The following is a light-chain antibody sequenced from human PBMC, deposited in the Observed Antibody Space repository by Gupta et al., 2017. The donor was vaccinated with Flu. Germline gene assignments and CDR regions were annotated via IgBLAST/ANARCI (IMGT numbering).Light chain of an antibody. J-gene: IGKJ1*01. V-gene: IGKV1-5*03. CDR1: QTVGNW. CDR2: RAS. Sequence: DIQMTQSPSTLSASIADRVTITCRASQTVGNWLAWYQQKPGKAPRLLIYRASTLESGVPSRFSGSGSGTDFTLTITSLQPEDFATYYCQQYQSFSWTFGQGTRVEIK. CDR3: QQYQSFSWT.